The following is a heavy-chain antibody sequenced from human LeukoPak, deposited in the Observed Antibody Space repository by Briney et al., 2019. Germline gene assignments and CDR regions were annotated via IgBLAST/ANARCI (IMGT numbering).Heavy chain of an antibody. V-gene: IGHV4-39*01. CDR1: GGSISSSSHS. D-gene: IGHD1-1*01. Sequence: SETLCLTCTVSGGSISSSSHSWGCIRQPPGKGLEWTGTIYYTGRTYYNPSLESRLTISVDTSKNQFSLKLTSVTAADTAIYYCAQSLGSGNWIGNWFDPWGEGTLVTVSS. J-gene: IGHJ5*02. CDR3: AQSLGSGNWIGNWFDP. CDR2: IYYTGRT.